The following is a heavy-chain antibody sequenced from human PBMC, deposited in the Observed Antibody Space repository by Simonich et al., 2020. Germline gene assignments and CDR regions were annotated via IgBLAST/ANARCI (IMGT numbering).Heavy chain of an antibody. Sequence: EVQLVESGGGLVQPGRSLRLSCAASGFTFDDYAMHWVRQAQGKGLEGISGISWKSGSIGYADSVKGRFTISRDNAKNSLYLQMNSLRAEDTALYYCAKDVAAAGTEYFQHWGQGTLVTVSS. CDR2: ISWKSGSI. CDR3: AKDVAAAGTEYFQH. CDR1: GFTFDDYA. V-gene: IGHV3-9*01. D-gene: IGHD6-13*01. J-gene: IGHJ1*01.